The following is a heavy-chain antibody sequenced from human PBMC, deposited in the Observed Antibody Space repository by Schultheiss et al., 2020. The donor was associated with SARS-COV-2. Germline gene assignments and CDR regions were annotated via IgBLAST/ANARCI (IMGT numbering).Heavy chain of an antibody. J-gene: IGHJ2*01. CDR3: AKDRWYSSSQFYWYFDL. CDR2: ISYDGSNK. CDR1: GFTFSSYG. Sequence: GESLKISCAASGFTFSSYGMHWVRQAPGKGLEWVAVISYDGSNKYYADSVKGRFTISRDNSKNTLYLQMNSLRAEDTAVYYCAKDRWYSSSQFYWYFDLWGRGTLVTVAS. V-gene: IGHV3-30*18. D-gene: IGHD6-13*01.